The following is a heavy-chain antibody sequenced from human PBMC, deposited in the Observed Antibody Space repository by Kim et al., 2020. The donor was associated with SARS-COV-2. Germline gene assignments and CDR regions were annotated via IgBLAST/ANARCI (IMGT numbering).Heavy chain of an antibody. V-gene: IGHV3-7*03. D-gene: IGHD3-3*01. J-gene: IGHJ4*02. CDR2: GGDK. CDR3: ARSILPDY. Sequence: GGDKYYVDSVKGRFTISRDNARNSLYLQMNSLRAGDTAVYFCARSILPDYWGQGTLVTVSS.